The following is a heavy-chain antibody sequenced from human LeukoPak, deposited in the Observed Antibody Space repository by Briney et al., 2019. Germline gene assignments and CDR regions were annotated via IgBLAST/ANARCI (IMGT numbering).Heavy chain of an antibody. CDR2: ISSTGSDM. J-gene: IGHJ4*02. CDR3: AKKSLPIDY. Sequence: GGSLRLSCAASGFTLNTYSMNWVRQAPGKGLEWVSSISSTGSDMYYADSVKGRFTISRDNSKNTLYLQMNSLRAEDTAVYYCAKKSLPIDYWGRGTLVTVSS. V-gene: IGHV3-21*04. CDR1: GFTLNTYS.